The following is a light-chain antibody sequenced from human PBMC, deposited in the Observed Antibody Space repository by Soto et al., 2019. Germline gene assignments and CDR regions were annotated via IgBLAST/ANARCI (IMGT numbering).Light chain of an antibody. V-gene: IGLV2-14*03. CDR1: SSDVGGYNF. J-gene: IGLJ3*02. Sequence: QAVVTQPASVSGSPGQSITISCSGTSSDVGGYNFVSWYQQHPGKAPKLVIYDVSNRPSGVSNRFSGSKSGSTASLTISGLQAEDEGDYYCSSYTTSSTRVFGGGTKLTVL. CDR2: DVS. CDR3: SSYTTSSTRV.